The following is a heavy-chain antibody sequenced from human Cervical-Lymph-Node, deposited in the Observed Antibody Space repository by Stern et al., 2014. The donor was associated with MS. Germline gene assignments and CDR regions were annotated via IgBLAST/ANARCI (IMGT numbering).Heavy chain of an antibody. CDR3: ARERFSSSSRLFDY. V-gene: IGHV3-30-3*01. J-gene: IGHJ4*02. CDR2: ISYDGDNK. Sequence: VQLVESGGGVVQPGRSLRLSCAASGFIFDSYAMHWVRQTPGKGLEWVAVISYDGDNKYYADSVKGRFTISRDNSKKTLYLLMNSLRPEDTAVYYCARERFSSSSRLFDYWGQGALVTVTS. CDR1: GFIFDSYA. D-gene: IGHD6-6*01.